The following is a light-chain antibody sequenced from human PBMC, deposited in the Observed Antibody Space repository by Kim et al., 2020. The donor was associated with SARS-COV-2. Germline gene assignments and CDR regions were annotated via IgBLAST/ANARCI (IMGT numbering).Light chain of an antibody. CDR3: QQRNSYPLT. CDR2: AAS. J-gene: IGKJ4*02. Sequence: ASVGDRVTITCQASQGISRYLTWYQQKPGKAPKVLIYAASTLASEVPSRFSGSGSGADFTLTISSLRPEDIATYYCQQRNSYPLTFGEGTKVDIK. V-gene: IGKV1-9*01. CDR1: QGISRY.